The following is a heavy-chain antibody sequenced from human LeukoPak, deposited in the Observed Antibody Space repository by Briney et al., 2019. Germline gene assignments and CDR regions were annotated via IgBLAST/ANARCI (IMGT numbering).Heavy chain of an antibody. Sequence: GGSLRLSCAASGFTFNYFWMHCVRHVPGKGLVWDSAINNDGTPTIYADSMKGPFTISRDNAKKTVYLQMNGLRAEDTAVYYCATVSVYWGQGTLVSVS. CDR2: INNDGTPT. V-gene: IGHV3-74*01. CDR1: GFTFNYFW. J-gene: IGHJ4*02. CDR3: ATVSVY.